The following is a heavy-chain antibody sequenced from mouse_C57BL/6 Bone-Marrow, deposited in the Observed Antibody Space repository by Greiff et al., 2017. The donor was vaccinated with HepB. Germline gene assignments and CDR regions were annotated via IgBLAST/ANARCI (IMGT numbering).Heavy chain of an antibody. J-gene: IGHJ1*03. CDR1: GFTFSDYG. CDR2: ISSGSSTI. CDR3: APTHFDV. D-gene: IGHD1-1*01. Sequence: EVKLMESGGGLVKPGGSLKLSCAASGFTFSDYGMHWVRQAPEKGLEWVAYISSGSSTIYYADTVKGRFTISRDNAKNTLFLQMTSLRSEDTAMYYCAPTHFDVWGTGTTVTVSS. V-gene: IGHV5-17*01.